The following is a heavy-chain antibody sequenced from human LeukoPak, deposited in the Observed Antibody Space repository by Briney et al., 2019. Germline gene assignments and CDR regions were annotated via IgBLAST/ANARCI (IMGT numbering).Heavy chain of an antibody. CDR3: ARGGVAAKYYFDF. Sequence: PSETLSLTCTVSGGSISPLYWSWIRQTPGKGLEFIGYIYYSGSTNFNPALKSRVTLSVDTSKNQISLKLNSVTAADTAVYYCARGGVAAKYYFDFWGQGTLVTVSS. J-gene: IGHJ4*02. V-gene: IGHV4-59*11. CDR1: GGSISPLY. D-gene: IGHD3-10*01. CDR2: IYYSGST.